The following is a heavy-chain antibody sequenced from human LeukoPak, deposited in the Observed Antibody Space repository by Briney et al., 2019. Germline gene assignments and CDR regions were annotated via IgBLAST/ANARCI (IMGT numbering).Heavy chain of an antibody. CDR2: TYYSGST. V-gene: IGHV4-59*08. CDR3: ARGRHFYDSSGYAY. CDR1: GGSMTNYY. D-gene: IGHD3-22*01. Sequence: SETLSLTCTVSGGSMTNYYWSWIRQPPGKGLEWIGYTYYSGSTNYNPSLKGRVTMSVDTSKKQFSLKLSSVTAADTAVYYCARGRHFYDSSGYAYWGQGTLVSVSS. J-gene: IGHJ4*02.